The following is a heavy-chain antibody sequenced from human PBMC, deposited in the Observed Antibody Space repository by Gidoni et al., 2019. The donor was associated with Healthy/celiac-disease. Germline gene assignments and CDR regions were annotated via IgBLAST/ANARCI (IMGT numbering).Heavy chain of an antibody. J-gene: IGHJ3*02. CDR3: ATFDIVVVAGVAFDI. Sequence: QVQLVESGGGVVQPGRSLRLSCAASGFTFSGYGMHCVRQAPGKGLEWVAVISYDGSNKYYADSVKGRFTISRDNSKNTLYLQMNSLRAEDTAVYYCATFDIVVVAGVAFDIWGQGTMVTVSS. V-gene: IGHV3-30*03. D-gene: IGHD2-15*01. CDR1: GFTFSGYG. CDR2: ISYDGSNK.